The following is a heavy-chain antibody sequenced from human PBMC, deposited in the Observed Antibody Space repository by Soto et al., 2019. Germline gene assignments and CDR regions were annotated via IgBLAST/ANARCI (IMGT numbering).Heavy chain of an antibody. Sequence: QITLNESGPTLVNPTQPLTLTCTFSGFSLTTSGVGVGWIRQSPGKAPEWLALIYWDDDKRYSPSLKSRLTITKDTSKNQVVLTMANLDPADTATYYCAHRVLRSVFGLVTTTAIYFDFWGQGTPVAVSS. CDR3: AHRVLRSVFGLVTTTAIYFDF. V-gene: IGHV2-5*02. D-gene: IGHD3-3*01. CDR1: GFSLTTSGVG. CDR2: IYWDDDK. J-gene: IGHJ4*02.